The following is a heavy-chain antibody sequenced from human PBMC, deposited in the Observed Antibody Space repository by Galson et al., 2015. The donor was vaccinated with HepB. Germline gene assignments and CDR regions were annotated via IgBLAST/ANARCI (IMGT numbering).Heavy chain of an antibody. CDR3: VRDVGGNPVGIDY. Sequence: SLRLSCAASGFTVSNEYMRWVRQAPGKGLEWVSVIYSGGSTYYGDSVKGRFTISRDKSKNTLYLHMNSMKAEDTAVYYCVRDVGGNPVGIDYWGQGTLVTVSS. J-gene: IGHJ4*02. V-gene: IGHV3-53*01. CDR2: IYSGGST. CDR1: GFTVSNEY. D-gene: IGHD4-23*01.